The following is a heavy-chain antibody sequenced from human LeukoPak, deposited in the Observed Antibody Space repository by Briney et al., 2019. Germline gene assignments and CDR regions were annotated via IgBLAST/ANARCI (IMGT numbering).Heavy chain of an antibody. J-gene: IGHJ3*01. CDR1: GGSFSGYY. CDR2: INHSGST. V-gene: IGHV4-34*01. CDR3: ARGLKQWLVVT. Sequence: TTSETLSLTCAVYGGSFSGYYWSWIRQPPGKGLEWIGEINHSGSTNYNPSLKSRVTISVDTSKNQFSLKLSSVTAADTAVYYCARGLKQWLVVTWGQGTMVTVSS. D-gene: IGHD6-19*01.